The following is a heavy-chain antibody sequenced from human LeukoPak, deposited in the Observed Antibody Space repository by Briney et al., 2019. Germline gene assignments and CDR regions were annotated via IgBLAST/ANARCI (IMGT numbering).Heavy chain of an antibody. CDR1: GFTLSWYD. Sequence: GGSLRLSCAASGFTLSWYDIHWVRQPPGKGLEWVAGFGTAGDRYYLASVKGRFIISREDARNVFYLQLNSLRAGDTAVYYCARGAYEADNWTSDPWGRGPLVTVSS. CDR2: FGTAGDR. J-gene: IGHJ2*01. V-gene: IGHV3-13*01. CDR3: ARGAYEADNWTSDP. D-gene: IGHD3-16*01.